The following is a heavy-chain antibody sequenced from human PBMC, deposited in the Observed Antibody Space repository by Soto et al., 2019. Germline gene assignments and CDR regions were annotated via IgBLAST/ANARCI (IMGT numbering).Heavy chain of an antibody. J-gene: IGHJ5*02. V-gene: IGHV1-2*02. CDR2: INPNVGGT. Sequence: QVQLVQSGAEVKKPGASVYVSCKASGYTFSDYYLHWLRQAPGQGLEWMGWINPNVGGTNYARKFQGRVTMTRDTSISTVYMKLTRLSPDDTAIYYCARGGRDVRRTPYDTWGQGTLVTVSS. D-gene: IGHD3-16*01. CDR3: ARGGRDVRRTPYDT. CDR1: GYTFSDYY.